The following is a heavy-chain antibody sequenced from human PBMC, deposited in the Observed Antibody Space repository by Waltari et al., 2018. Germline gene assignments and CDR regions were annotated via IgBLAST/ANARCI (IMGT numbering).Heavy chain of an antibody. CDR3: TLNKGYYDSSGYYYYYYYMDV. J-gene: IGHJ6*03. CDR1: GFTFGDYA. CDR2: IRSKAYGGTT. Sequence: EVQLVESGGGLVQPGRSLRLSCTASGFTFGDYAMSWVRQAPGKGLEWVGFIRSKAYGGTTEYVASVKGRFTISRDDSKSIAYLQMNSLKTEDTAVYYCTLNKGYYDSSGYYYYYYYMDVWGKGTTVTVSS. V-gene: IGHV3-49*04. D-gene: IGHD3-22*01.